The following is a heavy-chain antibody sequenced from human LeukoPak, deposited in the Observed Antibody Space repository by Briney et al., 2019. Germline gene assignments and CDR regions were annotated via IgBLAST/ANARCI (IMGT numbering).Heavy chain of an antibody. CDR1: GFTFSSYE. V-gene: IGHV3-48*03. J-gene: IGHJ4*02. Sequence: PGGSLRLPCAASGFTFSSYEMNWVRQAPGKGLEWVSYISSSGSTIYYTDSVKGRFTISRDNSKNTLYLQMNSLRAEDTAVYYCAKDHYSSSSVDYWGQGTLVTVSS. CDR2: ISSSGSTI. D-gene: IGHD6-6*01. CDR3: AKDHYSSSSVDY.